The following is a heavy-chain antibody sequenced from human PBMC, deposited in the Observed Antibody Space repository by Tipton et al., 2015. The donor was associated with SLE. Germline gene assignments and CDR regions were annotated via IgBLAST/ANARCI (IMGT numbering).Heavy chain of an antibody. Sequence: SLRLSCAASGFTFSTSGMHWVRQAPGKGLEWVALISYDGSNKYYADSVKGRFTISRDNSKNTLYLQMNSLRAEDTAVYYCVKEGDYYGSGSYYLPFDYWGQGTLVTVSS. CDR3: VKEGDYYGSGSYYLPFDY. CDR2: ISYDGSNK. J-gene: IGHJ4*02. D-gene: IGHD3-10*01. V-gene: IGHV3-30*18. CDR1: GFTFSTSG.